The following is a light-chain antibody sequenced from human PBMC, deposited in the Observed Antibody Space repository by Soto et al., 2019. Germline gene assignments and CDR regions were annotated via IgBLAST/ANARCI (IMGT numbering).Light chain of an antibody. CDR2: GGS. J-gene: IGKJ1*01. CDR1: QSISDT. CDR3: QQFGSAPEGT. V-gene: IGKV3-20*01. Sequence: VMTQSPATLSVSPGGRATLSCRASQSISDTLAWYQQKPGQAPRLLIYGGSSRATGIPDRFSGSGSGTDFTLTISRLEPEDFAVYYCQQFGSAPEGTFGQGTKVDIK.